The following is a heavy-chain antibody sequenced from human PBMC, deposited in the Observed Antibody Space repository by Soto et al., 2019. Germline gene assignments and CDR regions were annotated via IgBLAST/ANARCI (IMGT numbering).Heavy chain of an antibody. J-gene: IGHJ6*02. D-gene: IGHD6-13*01. CDR1: GYSFTCYW. CDR3: ARLSSSWSYYYYYGMDV. Sequence: PGESLKISCKGSGYSFTCYWIGWVRQMPGKGLEWMGIIYPGDSDTRYSPSFQGQVTISADKSISTAYLQWSSLKASDTAMYYCARLSSSWSYYYYYGMDVWGQGTTVTVSS. V-gene: IGHV5-51*01. CDR2: IYPGDSDT.